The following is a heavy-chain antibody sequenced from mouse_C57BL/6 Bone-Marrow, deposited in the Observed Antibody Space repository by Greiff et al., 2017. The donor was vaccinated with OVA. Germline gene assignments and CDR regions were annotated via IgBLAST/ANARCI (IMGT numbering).Heavy chain of an antibody. CDR2: IDPSDSYT. D-gene: IGHD1-1*01. Sequence: QVQLQQPGAELVMPGASVKLSCKASGYTFTSYWMHWVKQRPGQGLGWIGEIDPSDSYTNYNQKFKGKSTLTVDKSSSTAYMQLSSLTSEDSAVYYGARPIYYYGSSLDYWGQGTTLTVSS. V-gene: IGHV1-69*01. CDR1: GYTFTSYW. J-gene: IGHJ2*01. CDR3: ARPIYYYGSSLDY.